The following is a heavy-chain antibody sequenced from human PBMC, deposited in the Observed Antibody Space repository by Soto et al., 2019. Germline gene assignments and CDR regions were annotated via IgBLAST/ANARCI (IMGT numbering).Heavy chain of an antibody. V-gene: IGHV3-23*01. CDR3: AKDGDFGEDGPAEDFEH. CDR2: TTGSGANK. J-gene: IGHJ1*01. D-gene: IGHD4-17*01. Sequence: EVNLLESGGGVVQPGESLRISCVGSGFTFKNYAMTWFRQAPGKGLEWVSGTTGSGANKHYADSVRGRFTISRANSKKTLYMEMKSLTVEDTAVYYCAKDGDFGEDGPAEDFEHWGQGTLVTVSS. CDR1: GFTFKNYA.